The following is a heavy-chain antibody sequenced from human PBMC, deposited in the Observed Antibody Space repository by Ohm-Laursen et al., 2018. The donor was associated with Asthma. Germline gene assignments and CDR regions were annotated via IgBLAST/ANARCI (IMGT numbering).Heavy chain of an antibody. CDR1: GFTFSSYA. V-gene: IGHV3-30-3*01. Sequence: SLRLSCSASGFTFSSYAMHWVRQAPGKGLEWVAVISYDGSNKYYADSVKGRFTISRDNSKNTLYLQMNSLRAEDTAVYYCARGDYYYDSSGYSVFDYWGQGTLVTVSS. CDR3: ARGDYYYDSSGYSVFDY. CDR2: ISYDGSNK. J-gene: IGHJ4*02. D-gene: IGHD3-22*01.